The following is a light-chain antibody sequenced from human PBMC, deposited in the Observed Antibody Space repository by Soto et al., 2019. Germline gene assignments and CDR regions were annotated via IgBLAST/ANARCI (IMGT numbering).Light chain of an antibody. CDR3: AAWDDSLNGLV. V-gene: IGLV1-44*01. CDR2: ANN. J-gene: IGLJ2*01. Sequence: QSVLTQPPSVSGTPGQRGSNSCSGNRSNIGINAVDWYHQLPGTAPKVLIYANNQRPSGVPDRFSGSKSGTSASLAINGLQSDDEAHYYCAAWDDSLNGLVFGGGTQLTVL. CDR1: RSNIGINA.